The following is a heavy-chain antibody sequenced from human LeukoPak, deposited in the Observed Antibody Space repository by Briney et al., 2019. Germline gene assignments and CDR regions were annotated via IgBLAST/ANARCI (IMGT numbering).Heavy chain of an antibody. D-gene: IGHD3-16*02. CDR3: ARSSIGGLRLGELSLYPYWYFDL. CDR2: IYYSGST. V-gene: IGHV4-59*01. Sequence: SETLSLTCTVSGGSISSYYWSWIRQPPGKGLEWIGYIYYSGSTNYNPSLKSRVTISVDTSKNQSSLKLSSVTAADTAVYYCARSSIGGLRLGELSLYPYWYFDLWGRGTLVTVSS. CDR1: GGSISSYY. J-gene: IGHJ2*01.